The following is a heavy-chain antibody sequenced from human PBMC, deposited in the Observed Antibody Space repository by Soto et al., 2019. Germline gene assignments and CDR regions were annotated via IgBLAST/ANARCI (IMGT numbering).Heavy chain of an antibody. V-gene: IGHV4-59*01. CDR2: IYYSGST. Sequence: ETLSLTCIVSGGSISRYYWSCIRQPPGNGLEWIGYIYYSGSTNYNPSLKSRVTISVDTSKNQFSLKLSSVTAADTAVYYCARSNYYDSSGYTNWGQGTLVSVSS. J-gene: IGHJ4*02. D-gene: IGHD3-22*01. CDR3: ARSNYYDSSGYTN. CDR1: GGSISRYY.